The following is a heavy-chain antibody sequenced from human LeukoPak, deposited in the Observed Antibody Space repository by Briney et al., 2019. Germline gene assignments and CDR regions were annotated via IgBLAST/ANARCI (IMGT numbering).Heavy chain of an antibody. D-gene: IGHD3-16*01. CDR1: GFTFDDYA. CDR3: ARDREEKARIGGMDV. J-gene: IGHJ6*02. CDR2: ISWNSGSI. Sequence: PGRSLRLSCAASGFTFDDYAMHWVRQAPGKGLEWVSGISWNSGSIGYADSVKGRFTISRDNAKNSLYLQLNSLSAEDTAIYYCARDREEKARIGGMDVWGQGTTVIVSS. V-gene: IGHV3-9*01.